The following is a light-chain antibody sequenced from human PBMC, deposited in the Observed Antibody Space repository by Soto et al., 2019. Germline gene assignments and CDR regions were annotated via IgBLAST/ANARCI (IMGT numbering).Light chain of an antibody. V-gene: IGLV2-14*01. CDR1: SSDIGTYNY. J-gene: IGLJ1*01. CDR2: DVS. Sequence: QSALTQPASVSGSPGQSITISCTGTSSDIGTYNYVSWYQQHSGKAPKLIISDVSNWPSGVSNRFSGSKSGNSASLTISGLQADDEADYYCSSYTHTGILYVFGTGTKVTVL. CDR3: SSYTHTGILYV.